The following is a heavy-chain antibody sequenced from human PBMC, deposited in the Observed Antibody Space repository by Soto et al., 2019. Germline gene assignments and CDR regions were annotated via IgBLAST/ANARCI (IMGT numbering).Heavy chain of an antibody. V-gene: IGHV1-8*01. J-gene: IGHJ5*01. CDR1: GYTFTSYD. Sequence: QVQLVQSGAEVKKPGASVKVSCKASGYTFTSYDINWVRQTAGQGLEWMGWMSPKTANTGYAQKFKGRVTMTRSTSISTAYMELSSLTSEDTAVYYCTGGPPNWGFDSWGQGTPVTVSS. CDR3: TGGPPNWGFDS. D-gene: IGHD7-27*01. CDR2: MSPKTANT.